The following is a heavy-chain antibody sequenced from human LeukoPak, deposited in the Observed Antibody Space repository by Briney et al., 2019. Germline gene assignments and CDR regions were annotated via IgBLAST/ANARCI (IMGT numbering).Heavy chain of an antibody. CDR3: ARLHDFWSGTYYYMDV. Sequence: SETLSLTCTVSGGSISSYYRSWIRQPPGKGLEWIGYIYTSGSTNYNPSLKSRVTISVDTSKNQSSLKLSSVTAADTAVYYCARLHDFWSGTYYYMDVWGKGTTVTVSS. D-gene: IGHD3-3*01. CDR2: IYTSGST. V-gene: IGHV4-4*09. CDR1: GGSISSYY. J-gene: IGHJ6*03.